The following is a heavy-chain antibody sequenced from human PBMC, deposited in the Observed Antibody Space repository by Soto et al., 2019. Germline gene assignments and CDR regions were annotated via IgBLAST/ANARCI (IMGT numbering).Heavy chain of an antibody. CDR2: ISWNSGSI. Sequence: VQLVESGGGLVQPGRSLRLSCAASGFTFDDYAMHWVRQAPGKGLEWVSGISWNSGSIGYADSVKGRFTISRDNAKNSLYLQMNSLGAEDTALYYCAKGLYGSGGYYDYYYYYMDVWGKGTTVTVSS. CDR3: AKGLYGSGGYYDYYYYYMDV. CDR1: GFTFDDYA. V-gene: IGHV3-9*01. J-gene: IGHJ6*03. D-gene: IGHD3-10*01.